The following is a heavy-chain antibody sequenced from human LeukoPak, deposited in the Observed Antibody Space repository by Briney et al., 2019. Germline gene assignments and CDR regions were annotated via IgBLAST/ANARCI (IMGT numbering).Heavy chain of an antibody. V-gene: IGHV1-69*13. J-gene: IGHJ6*03. CDR1: GGTFSSYA. CDR3: ARGQHDYYYYYYMDV. Sequence: GASVKVSCKASGGTFSSYAISWVRQAPGQGLEWMGGIIPIFGTANYAQKFQGRVTITADESTSTAYMELSSLRSEDTAVYYCARGQHDYYYYYYMDVWGKGTTVTISS. CDR2: IIPIFGTA.